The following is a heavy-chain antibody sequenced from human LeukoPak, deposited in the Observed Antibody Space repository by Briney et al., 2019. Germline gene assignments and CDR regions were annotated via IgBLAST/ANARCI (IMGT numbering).Heavy chain of an antibody. V-gene: IGHV1-2*02. CDR1: GYTFTGYY. Sequence: GASVKVSCKSSGYTFTGYYMHWVRQAPGQGLEWMGWINPNSGGTNYAQKFQGRVTMTRDTSISTAYMELSRLRSDDTAVYYCARGGAVWPEEWFDPWGQGTLVTVSS. J-gene: IGHJ5*02. CDR3: ARGGAVWPEEWFDP. CDR2: INPNSGGT.